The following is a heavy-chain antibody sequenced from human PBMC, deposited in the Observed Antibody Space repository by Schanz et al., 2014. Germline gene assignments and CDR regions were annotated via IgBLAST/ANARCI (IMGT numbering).Heavy chain of an antibody. Sequence: VQLLESGGGLVQPGGSLRLSCTASGFPFSDYFMAWIRQPPGRGLEWISYIGSSSSRIDHADSVKGRFTISRDNAKNSLYLQMNSLRPEDTAVYYCAKYRGYYRVSGSYRELEYWGQGTLVTVSS. J-gene: IGHJ4*02. CDR1: GFPFSDYF. D-gene: IGHD3-10*01. CDR3: AKYRGYYRVSGSYRELEY. CDR2: IGSSSSRI. V-gene: IGHV3-11*03.